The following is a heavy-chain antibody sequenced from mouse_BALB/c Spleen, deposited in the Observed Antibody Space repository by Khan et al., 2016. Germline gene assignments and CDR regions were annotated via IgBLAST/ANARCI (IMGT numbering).Heavy chain of an antibody. Sequence: VQLKQSGAELVKPGASVKLSCTASGFNIQDTYMHWVKQRPEQGLAWIGRIDPANGNTKYDPKFQGKATLTATTYSTTAYMQLSRVTYEDTEVPYCARGRTAVAYWGQGTLVTVSA. J-gene: IGHJ3*01. CDR2: IDPANGNT. D-gene: IGHD1-2*01. CDR3: ARGRTAVAY. CDR1: GFNIQDTY. V-gene: IGHV14-3*02.